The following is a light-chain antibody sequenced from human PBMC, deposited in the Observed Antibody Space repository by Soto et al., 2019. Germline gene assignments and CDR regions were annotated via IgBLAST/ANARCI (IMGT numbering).Light chain of an antibody. Sequence: QSVLTQSPSASASLGASVKLTCTLSSGHNTYSIAWHQQQPEKGPRFLMKLKSDGSHSRWDGIPDRFSGSSSGAERYLTISSLQSEEEADYYCQTWAPGLQVFGVGTKVTVL. V-gene: IGLV4-69*01. CDR2: LKSDGSH. CDR3: QTWAPGLQV. J-gene: IGLJ2*01. CDR1: SGHNTYS.